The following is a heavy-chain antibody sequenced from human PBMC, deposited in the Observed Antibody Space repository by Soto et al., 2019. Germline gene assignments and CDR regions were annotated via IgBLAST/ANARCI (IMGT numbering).Heavy chain of an antibody. CDR2: IYYRGST. V-gene: IGHV4-30-4*01. Sequence: QLQLHESGPGLVRPSQTLSLTCNVSGGSISTADYYWSWIRQPPGKGLEWIGYIYYRGSTYYNPSLAGRVAISIDTPKCQFSLNLTSVTAADTAVYYCVSDYDSGGYIDYWGQGTLVTVSS. CDR1: GGSISTADYY. D-gene: IGHD3-22*01. J-gene: IGHJ4*02. CDR3: VSDYDSGGYIDY.